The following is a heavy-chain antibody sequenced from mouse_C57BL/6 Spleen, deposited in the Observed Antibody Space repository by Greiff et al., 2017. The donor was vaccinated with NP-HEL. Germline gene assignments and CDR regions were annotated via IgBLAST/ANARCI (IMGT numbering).Heavy chain of an antibody. CDR2: IHPNSGST. Sequence: QVQLQQPGAELVKPGASVKLSCKASGYTFTSYWMHWVKQRPGQGLEWIGMIHPNSGSTNYNEKLKSKATLTVDKSSSTAYMQLSSLTSEDSAVYFCAREAGGDYDVGFAYWGQGTLVTVSA. CDR3: AREAGGDYDVGFAY. V-gene: IGHV1-64*01. CDR1: GYTFTSYW. J-gene: IGHJ3*01. D-gene: IGHD2-4*01.